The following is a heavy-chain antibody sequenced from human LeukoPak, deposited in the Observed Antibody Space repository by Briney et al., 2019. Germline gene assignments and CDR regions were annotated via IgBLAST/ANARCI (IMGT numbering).Heavy chain of an antibody. CDR1: GFTFDDYA. CDR2: ISWNSGSI. CDR3: AKDMDQLLLYYFDY. V-gene: IGHV3-9*01. J-gene: IGHJ4*02. D-gene: IGHD1-26*01. Sequence: GGSLRLSSAASGFTFDDYAMHWVRQAPGKGLEWVSGISWNSGSIGYADSVKGRFTISRDNAKNSLYLQMNSLRAEDTALYYCAKDMDQLLLYYFDYWGQGTLVTVSS.